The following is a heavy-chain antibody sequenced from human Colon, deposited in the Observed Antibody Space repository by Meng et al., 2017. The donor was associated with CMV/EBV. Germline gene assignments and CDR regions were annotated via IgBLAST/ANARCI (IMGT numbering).Heavy chain of an antibody. CDR1: EYSFTGYY. V-gene: IGHV1-2*02. D-gene: IGHD3-16*01. Sequence: QVPSVNSGAGVGWPGAYVKVSCKASEYSFTGYYIHWVRQAPGQGLEWMGWMDPTTGRTDYAQKFQGTVTMTRDTSISTAYLELSRLTSDDTAVYYCASHSSYVWGSHHWGQGTLVTVSS. CDR2: MDPTTGRT. CDR3: ASHSSYVWGSHH. J-gene: IGHJ1*01.